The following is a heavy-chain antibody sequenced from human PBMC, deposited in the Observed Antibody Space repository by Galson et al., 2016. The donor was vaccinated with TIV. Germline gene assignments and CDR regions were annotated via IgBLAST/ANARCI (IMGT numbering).Heavy chain of an antibody. J-gene: IGHJ4*02. CDR1: RCSFSYYA. D-gene: IGHD3-10*01. CDR3: AAVDRGVRVVMVPLDH. Sequence: SLRLSCAASRCSFSYYAMHWFRQAPGKRLEWVAVISHDGNNKNYADSVKGRFTISRDNSKNTLYLQLNSLRTEDTAVYYCAAVDRGVRVVMVPLDHWGQGTLVFVSS. CDR2: ISHDGNNK. V-gene: IGHV3-30-3*01.